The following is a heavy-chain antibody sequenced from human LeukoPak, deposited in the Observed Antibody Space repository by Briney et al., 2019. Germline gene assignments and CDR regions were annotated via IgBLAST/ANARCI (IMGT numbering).Heavy chain of an antibody. V-gene: IGHV3-48*03. D-gene: IGHD5-24*01. CDR2: ISSSGSTI. CDR3: ARDGEMATIRWALDI. Sequence: PGGSLRLSCAASGFTFSSYEINWVRQAPGKGLEWVSYISSSGSTIYYADSVKGRFTITRDNAKNSLYLQMNSLRAEDTAVYYCARDGEMATIRWALDIWGQGTMVTVSS. CDR1: GFTFSSYE. J-gene: IGHJ3*02.